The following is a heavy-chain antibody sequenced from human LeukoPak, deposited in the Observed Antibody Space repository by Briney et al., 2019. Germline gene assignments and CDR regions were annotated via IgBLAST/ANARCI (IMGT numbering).Heavy chain of an antibody. Sequence: SGTLSLTCAVYGGSFSGYYWSWIRQPPGKGLEWVGKINHSGSTNYNPSLKSRVTISVDTSKNQLSLKLSSVTAADTAVYYCARFLYCSSTSCYGGFDPWGQGTMVTVSS. V-gene: IGHV4-34*01. J-gene: IGHJ5*02. CDR1: GGSFSGYY. CDR3: ARFLYCSSTSCYGGFDP. CDR2: INHSGST. D-gene: IGHD2-2*01.